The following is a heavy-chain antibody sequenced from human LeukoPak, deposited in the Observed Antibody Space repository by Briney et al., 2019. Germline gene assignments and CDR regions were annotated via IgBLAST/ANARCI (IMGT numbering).Heavy chain of an antibody. J-gene: IGHJ4*02. CDR3: ADVVGATKGGG. D-gene: IGHD1-26*01. Sequence: SETLSLTCTVSGGSISSYYWSWIRQPPGKGLEWIGYIYYSGSTNYNPSLKSRVTISVDTSKNQFSLKLSSVTAADTAVYYCADVVGATKGGGWGQGTLVTVSS. CDR2: IYYSGST. V-gene: IGHV4-59*12. CDR1: GGSISSYY.